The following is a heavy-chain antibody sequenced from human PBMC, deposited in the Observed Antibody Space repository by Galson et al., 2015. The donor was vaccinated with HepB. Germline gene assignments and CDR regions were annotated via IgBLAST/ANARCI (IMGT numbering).Heavy chain of an antibody. CDR3: ASSLIGRLGSGSYYPFDY. CDR1: GYSFTSYW. CDR2: IYPGDSDT. D-gene: IGHD3-10*02. J-gene: IGHJ4*02. V-gene: IGHV5-51*01. Sequence: QSGAEVKKPGESLKISCKGSGYSFTSYWIGWVRQMPGKGLEWMGIIYPGDSDTRYSPSFQGQVTISADKSISTAYLQWSSLKASDTAMYYCASSLIGRLGSGSYYPFDYWGQGTLVTVSS.